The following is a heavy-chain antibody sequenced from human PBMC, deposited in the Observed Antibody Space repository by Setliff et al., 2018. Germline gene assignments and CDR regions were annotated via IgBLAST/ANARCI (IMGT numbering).Heavy chain of an antibody. Sequence: PSETLSLTCTVSGGSITSSTYYWGWIRQPPGKGLEWIGSVDYSGNTYHNPSLKSRVTMSADTSKNQFSLKLSSVTATDTALYYCASSHIGFAHDFNYWGQGTLVTVSS. V-gene: IGHV4-39*01. D-gene: IGHD5-12*01. CDR2: VDYSGNT. CDR1: GGSITSSTYY. J-gene: IGHJ4*02. CDR3: ASSHIGFAHDFNY.